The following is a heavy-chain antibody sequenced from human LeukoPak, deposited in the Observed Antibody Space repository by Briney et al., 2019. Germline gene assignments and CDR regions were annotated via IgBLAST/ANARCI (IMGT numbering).Heavy chain of an antibody. D-gene: IGHD3-10*01. J-gene: IGHJ4*02. CDR2: ISPDGRNI. Sequence: PGGSVRLSCAASGFTLSDYWMNWVRHVPGKGPVWVSHISPDGRNIAYADSVRGRFTISRDNTKNTLYLQMNSLRAEDTALYYCATRESSMARTFWGQGTLVTVSS. V-gene: IGHV3-74*01. CDR3: ATRESSMARTF. CDR1: GFTLSDYW.